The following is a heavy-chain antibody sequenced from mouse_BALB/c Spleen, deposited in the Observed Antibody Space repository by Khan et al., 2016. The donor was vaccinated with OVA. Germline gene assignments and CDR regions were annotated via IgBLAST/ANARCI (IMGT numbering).Heavy chain of an antibody. V-gene: IGHV1-80*01. CDR3: AIEGYDGYYRAWFAY. J-gene: IGHJ3*01. D-gene: IGHD2-3*01. CDR1: GHAFSNYW. Sequence: VQLQESGAELVRPGSSVKISCKASGHAFSNYWMNWVKQRPGQGLEWIGQIYPGDGNTHYNGNFKGKATLTVDKSSSTAYMQLSSLTSEDSAVYFSAIEGYDGYYRAWFAYWGQGTLVTVS. CDR2: IYPGDGNT.